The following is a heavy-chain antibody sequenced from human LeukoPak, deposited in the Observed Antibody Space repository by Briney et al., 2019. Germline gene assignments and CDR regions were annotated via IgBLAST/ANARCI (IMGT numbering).Heavy chain of an antibody. V-gene: IGHV3-64D*06. J-gene: IGHJ4*02. CDR3: VKGYCSSTYSSRLDY. Sequence: GGSLRLSCSASGFTFNTYAMYWVRQAPGKGLEYVSAISSNGGSTYYADSVKGRFTISRDNSKNTLYLQTSSLRADDTAVYYCVKGYCSSTYSSRLDYWGQGTLVTVSS. CDR2: ISSNGGST. CDR1: GFTFNTYA. D-gene: IGHD2-2*01.